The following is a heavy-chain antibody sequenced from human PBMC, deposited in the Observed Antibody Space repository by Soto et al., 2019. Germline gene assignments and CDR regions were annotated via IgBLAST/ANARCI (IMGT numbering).Heavy chain of an antibody. CDR3: ARVDWGIFGVAIAPSPFDY. CDR2: MNPNSGNT. CDR1: GYTFTSYD. J-gene: IGHJ4*02. Sequence: GASVKVSCKASGYTFTSYDINWVRQATGQGLEWMGWMNPNSGNTGYAQKFQGRVTMTRNTSISTAYMELSSLRSEDTAVYYCARVDWGIFGVAIAPSPFDYWGQGTLVTVSS. D-gene: IGHD3-3*01. V-gene: IGHV1-8*01.